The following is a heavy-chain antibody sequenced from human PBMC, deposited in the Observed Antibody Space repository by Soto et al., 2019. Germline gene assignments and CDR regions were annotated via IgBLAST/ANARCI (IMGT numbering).Heavy chain of an antibody. CDR2: FEPEDGET. CDR1: GYTLTELS. CDR3: ATWRSGYDILTGYYAQYYFDY. Sequence: QVQLVQSGAEVKKPGASVKVSCKVSGYTLTELSMHWVRQAPGKGLEWMGGFEPEDGETIYAQKFQGRVTMTEDTSTDTAYMELSSLRSEDTAVYYCATWRSGYDILTGYYAQYYFDYWGQGTLVTVSS. V-gene: IGHV1-24*01. J-gene: IGHJ4*02. D-gene: IGHD3-9*01.